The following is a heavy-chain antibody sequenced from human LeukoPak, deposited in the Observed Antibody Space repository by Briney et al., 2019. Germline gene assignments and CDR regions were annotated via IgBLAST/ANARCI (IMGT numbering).Heavy chain of an antibody. CDR2: FDPEDGET. D-gene: IGHD2-15*01. CDR3: AALYCSGGSCYG. V-gene: IGHV1-24*01. CDR1: GYTLTELS. J-gene: IGHJ4*02. Sequence: ASVKVSCKVSGYTLTELSMHWVRQAPGKGLEWMGGFDPEDGETIYAQKFQGRVTMTRNTSISTAYMELSSLRSEDTAVYYCAALYCSGGSCYGWGQGTLVTVSS.